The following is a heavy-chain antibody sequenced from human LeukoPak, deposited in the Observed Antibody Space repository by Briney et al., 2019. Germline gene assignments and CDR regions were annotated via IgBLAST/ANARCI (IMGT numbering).Heavy chain of an antibody. Sequence: SETLSLTCTVSGGSISSYYWSWIRQPPGKGLEWIGYIYYSGSTNYNPSLKSRVSISVDTSKNQFSLKLSSVTAADTAVYYCARAGDFYGDYGKDPFDYWGQGTLVTVSS. CDR3: ARAGDFYGDYGKDPFDY. V-gene: IGHV4-59*01. CDR1: GGSISSYY. CDR2: IYYSGST. J-gene: IGHJ4*02. D-gene: IGHD4-17*01.